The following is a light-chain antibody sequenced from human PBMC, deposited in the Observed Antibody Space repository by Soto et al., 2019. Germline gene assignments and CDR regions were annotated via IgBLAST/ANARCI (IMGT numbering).Light chain of an antibody. CDR3: QQFIDGWT. Sequence: IPLTQSAATLSAAIGDRVTITCRASQSINNRLAWYQQLPGKAPNLLIYDASSLESGVPSRFRGSGSETESTLTISGLKPDDFATYYCQQFIDGWTFGQGTKVDIK. CDR1: QSINNR. J-gene: IGKJ1*01. CDR2: DAS. V-gene: IGKV1-5*01.